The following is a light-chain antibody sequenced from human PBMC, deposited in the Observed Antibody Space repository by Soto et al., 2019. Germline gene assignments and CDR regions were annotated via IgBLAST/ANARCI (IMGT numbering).Light chain of an antibody. CDR2: AAS. J-gene: IGKJ5*01. Sequence: EIVLTQSPGTLSLSPGERATLSCRASQSVSSNYLGWYQQKPGQAPWLLIYAASSRATGIPDRFSGSGSGTDFTLTISRLEPEDFAVYYCQQRSNWPITFGQGTRLEI. V-gene: IGKV3D-20*02. CDR1: QSVSSNY. CDR3: QQRSNWPIT.